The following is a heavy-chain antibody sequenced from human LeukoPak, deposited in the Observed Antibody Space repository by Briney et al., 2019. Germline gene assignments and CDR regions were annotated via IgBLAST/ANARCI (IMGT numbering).Heavy chain of an antibody. V-gene: IGHV3-23*01. CDR1: GFTFSSYA. CDR3: AKEPLYCGGDCYEPFDC. J-gene: IGHJ4*02. CDR2: ISGSGGST. Sequence: GGSLRLSCAASGFTFSSYAMSWVRQAPGKGLEWVSGISGSGGSTSYADSVKGRFIISRDNPKNTVYLQMNSLRGEDAAVYYCAKEPLYCGGDCYEPFDCWGQGTLVTVSS. D-gene: IGHD2-21*02.